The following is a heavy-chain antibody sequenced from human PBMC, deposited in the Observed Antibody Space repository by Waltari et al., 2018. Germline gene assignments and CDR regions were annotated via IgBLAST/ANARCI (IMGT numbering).Heavy chain of an antibody. V-gene: IGHV1-2*02. D-gene: IGHD6-19*01. CDR3: ARGGGVEVAAFDY. Sequence: QVQLVQSGAEVKKPGASVKVSCKSSGYTFTDYHIFWVRQVPGQGLEWMGWMNPDSGATNYAKNFQGRVSMTRDTSISTAYMDLSRLTSDDPAVYYCARGGGVEVAAFDYWGQGTLVTVSS. CDR2: MNPDSGAT. J-gene: IGHJ4*02. CDR1: GYTFTDYH.